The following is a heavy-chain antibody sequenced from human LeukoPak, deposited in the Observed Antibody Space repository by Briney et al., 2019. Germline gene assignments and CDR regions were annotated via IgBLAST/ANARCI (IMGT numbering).Heavy chain of an antibody. J-gene: IGHJ3*02. Sequence: GGSLRLSCAASGFTFISYGMHWVRQAPGKGLEWVSVIYSGGSTYYADSVKGRFTISRDNSKNTLYLQMNSLRAEDTAVYYCARVTGDAFDIWGQGTMVTVSS. CDR1: GFTFISYG. V-gene: IGHV3-53*01. CDR3: ARVTGDAFDI. CDR2: IYSGGST. D-gene: IGHD1-14*01.